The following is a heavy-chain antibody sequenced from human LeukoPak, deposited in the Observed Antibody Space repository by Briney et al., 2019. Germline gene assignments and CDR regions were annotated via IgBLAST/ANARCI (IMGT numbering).Heavy chain of an antibody. CDR1: GFNFGAYA. D-gene: IGHD3-16*01. CDR3: ARDRPVAKLTDAFDI. J-gene: IGHJ3*02. CDR2: ISYDGSNQ. Sequence: GSLRLSCAASGFNFGAYAMHWVRQSPGKGLDWVALISYDGSNQWCADSVKGRFTVSRDSSKNTLYLQMNSLRVEDTAVYYCARDRPVAKLTDAFDIWGQGTMVTVSS. V-gene: IGHV3-30*04.